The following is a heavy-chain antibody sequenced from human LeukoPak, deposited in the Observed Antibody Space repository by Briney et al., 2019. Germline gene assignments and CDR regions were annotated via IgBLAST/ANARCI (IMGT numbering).Heavy chain of an antibody. CDR1: GGSVTSSSYY. J-gene: IGHJ4*02. V-gene: IGHV4-61*01. D-gene: IGHD2-21*01. CDR3: ARALIGSVPDY. CDR2: IYHSGST. Sequence: KPSETLSLTCTVSGGSVTSSSYYWSWIRQSPGKGLEWIGYIYHSGSTTYSPSLKSRVTISLYTSRNQFSLKLISVTAADTAIYYCARALIGSVPDYWGQGTLATVSS.